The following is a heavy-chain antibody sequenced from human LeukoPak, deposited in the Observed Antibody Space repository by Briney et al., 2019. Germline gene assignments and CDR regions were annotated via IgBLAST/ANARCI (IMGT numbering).Heavy chain of an antibody. D-gene: IGHD6-6*01. V-gene: IGHV1-46*01. CDR2: INPSGGST. CDR3: ARVTYSSSSAALGLDY. J-gene: IGHJ4*02. Sequence: ASVKVSCKASGYTFTSYYMHWVRQATGQGLEWMGIINPSGGSTSYAQKFQGRVTMTRDMSTSTVYMELSSLRSEDTAVYYCARVTYSSSSAALGLDYWGQGTLVTVSS. CDR1: GYTFTSYY.